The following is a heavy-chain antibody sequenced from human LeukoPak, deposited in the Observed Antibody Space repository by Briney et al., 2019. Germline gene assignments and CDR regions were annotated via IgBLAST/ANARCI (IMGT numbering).Heavy chain of an antibody. CDR3: ARVSSGSYLVLDY. CDR1: GGSISSYC. J-gene: IGHJ4*02. Sequence: PSETLSLTCTVSGGSISSYCWSWIRQPPGKGLEWIGYIYYSGSTNYNPSLKSRVTISVDTSKNQFSLKLSSVTAADTAVYYCARVSSGSYLVLDYWGQGTLVTVPS. D-gene: IGHD1-26*01. CDR2: IYYSGST. V-gene: IGHV4-59*01.